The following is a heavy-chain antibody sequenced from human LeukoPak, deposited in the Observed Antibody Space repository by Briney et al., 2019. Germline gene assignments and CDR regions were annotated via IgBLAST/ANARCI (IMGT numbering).Heavy chain of an antibody. Sequence: PGGSLRLSCAASGFTFSFYSMNWVRQAPGKGLEWVSRISTDASSRSYADSVKGRFTISRDNAKNTLYMEMDSLRAEDTALYHCARVRYFGELDYWGQGTLVTVSS. CDR3: ARVRYFGELDY. D-gene: IGHD3-10*01. J-gene: IGHJ4*02. CDR2: ISTDASSR. CDR1: GFTFSFYS. V-gene: IGHV3-74*01.